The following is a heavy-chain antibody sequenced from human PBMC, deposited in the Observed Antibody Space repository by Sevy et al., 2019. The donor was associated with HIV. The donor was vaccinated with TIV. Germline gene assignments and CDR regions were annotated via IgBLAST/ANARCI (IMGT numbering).Heavy chain of an antibody. CDR3: ATDRCGDCAHYGMDV. Sequence: GGSLRLSCAATRFIFSEYAMHWVRQAPGKGLEWVAFISSDGTKKNYADSVKGRFTISRDNPFNRLYLQLNGLTPDDTAVYFCATDRCGDCAHYGMDVWGQGTTVTVSS. D-gene: IGHD2-21*02. V-gene: IGHV3-30-3*01. CDR1: RFIFSEYA. CDR2: ISSDGTKK. J-gene: IGHJ6*02.